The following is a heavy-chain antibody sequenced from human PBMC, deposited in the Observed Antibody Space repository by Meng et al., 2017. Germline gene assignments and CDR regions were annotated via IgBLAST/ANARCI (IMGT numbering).Heavy chain of an antibody. CDR1: GGSISSYY. CDR3: ARARGIPGSYVFDY. V-gene: IGHV4-59*01. D-gene: IGHD1-26*01. J-gene: IGHJ4*02. Sequence: SETLSLTVTVSGGSISSYYWSGIRQPPGKGLEWIGYIYYSGSTNYNPSLKSRVTISVDTSKNQFSLKLSSVTAADTAVYYCARARGIPGSYVFDYWGQGTPVTVSS. CDR2: IYYSGST.